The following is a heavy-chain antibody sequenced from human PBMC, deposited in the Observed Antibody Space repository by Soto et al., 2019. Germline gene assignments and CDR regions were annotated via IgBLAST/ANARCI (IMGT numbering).Heavy chain of an antibody. CDR2: ISSSSSYI. CDR3: ARDLNGSGYPGGGLVDY. Sequence: EVQLVESGGGLVKPGGSLRLSCAASGFTFSSYSMNWVRQAPGKGLEWVSSISSSSSYIYYADSVKGRFTISRDNAKNSLYLQMNSLGAEDTAVYYCARDLNGSGYPGGGLVDYWGQGTLVTVSS. CDR1: GFTFSSYS. V-gene: IGHV3-21*01. D-gene: IGHD3-3*01. J-gene: IGHJ4*02.